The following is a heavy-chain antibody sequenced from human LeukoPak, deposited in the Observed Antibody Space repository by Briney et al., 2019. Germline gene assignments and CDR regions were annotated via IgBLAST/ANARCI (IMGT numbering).Heavy chain of an antibody. CDR1: GGSISSYY. Sequence: SETLSPTCTVSGGSISSYYWSWIRQPPGKGLEWIGYIYYSGSTNYNPSLKSRVTISVDTSKNQFSLKLSSVTAADTAVYYCARGVSRLTLDYWGQGTLVTVSS. CDR2: IYYSGST. D-gene: IGHD1-14*01. V-gene: IGHV4-59*01. J-gene: IGHJ4*02. CDR3: ARGVSRLTLDY.